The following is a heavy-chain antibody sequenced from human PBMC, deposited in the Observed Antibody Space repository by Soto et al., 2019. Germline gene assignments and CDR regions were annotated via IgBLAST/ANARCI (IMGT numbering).Heavy chain of an antibody. CDR3: DRQRRTVVTRAYFDR. Sequence: ETLSGTGLASGGSISSSAYYRGWIRQAPGKGLEWIVSIYYSGRTYYNPSFKRRFTIPINTSKDHSSQKLRYVTSTDTAVYYCDRQRRTVVTRAYFDRWGQGALVTVYS. V-gene: IGHV4-39*01. CDR1: GGSISSSAYY. J-gene: IGHJ4*02. D-gene: IGHD2-21*02. CDR2: IYYSGRT.